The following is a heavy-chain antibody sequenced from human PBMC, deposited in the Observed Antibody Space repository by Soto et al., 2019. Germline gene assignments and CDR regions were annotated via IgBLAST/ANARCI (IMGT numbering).Heavy chain of an antibody. CDR1: GFTFSSYG. Sequence: QVQLVESGGGVVQPGRSLRLSCAASGFTFSSYGMHWVRQAPGKGLEWVAVIWYDGSNKYYADSVKGRFTISRDNSKNTLYLQMNSLRAEDTAVYYCARAEYENYYDSSGPYWYFDLWGRGTLVTVSS. D-gene: IGHD3-22*01. CDR3: ARAEYENYYDSSGPYWYFDL. J-gene: IGHJ2*01. CDR2: IWYDGSNK. V-gene: IGHV3-33*01.